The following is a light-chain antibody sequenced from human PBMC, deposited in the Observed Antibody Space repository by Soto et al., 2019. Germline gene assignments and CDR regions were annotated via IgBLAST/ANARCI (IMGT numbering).Light chain of an antibody. V-gene: IGLV1-51*01. J-gene: IGLJ3*02. Sequence: QSVLTQPPSVSAAPGQKVTISCSGSSSNIGNNYVSCYLQLPGTAPKLLIYDNNKRPSGIPDRFSGSKSGTSATLGITGLQTGDEADYYCGTWDSSLSAWVFGGGTKLTV. CDR1: SSNIGNNY. CDR3: GTWDSSLSAWV. CDR2: DNN.